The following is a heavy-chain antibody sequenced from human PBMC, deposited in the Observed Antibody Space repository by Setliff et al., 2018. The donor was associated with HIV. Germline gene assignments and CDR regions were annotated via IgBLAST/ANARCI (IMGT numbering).Heavy chain of an antibody. D-gene: IGHD5-12*01. CDR3: ARDGDWGGYGY. J-gene: IGHJ4*02. CDR2: ISPILGIA. CDR1: GYTFTSYG. V-gene: IGHV1-69*10. Sequence: SVKVSCKPSGYTFTSYGLSWVRQAPGQGLEWMGGISPILGIANYAQKFQGRVTITADESTSTAYMELSSLRSEDTAVYYCARDGDWGGYGYWGQGTLVTVSS.